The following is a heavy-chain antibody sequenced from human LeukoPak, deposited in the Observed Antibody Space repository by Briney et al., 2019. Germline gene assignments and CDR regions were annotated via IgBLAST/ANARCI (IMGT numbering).Heavy chain of an antibody. J-gene: IGHJ4*02. D-gene: IGHD3-16*01. V-gene: IGHV3-72*01. CDR3: VRVRGNYLDY. CDR1: GFTFSDHY. CDR2: IREKIYNYTT. Sequence: PRGSLRLSCAASGFTFSDHYMDWVRQAPGKGLEWVGRIREKIYNYTTQYAASVKGRFTISRDDSQSALYLQMNSLEVDDLAVYYCVRVRGNYLDYWGQGTLVTVSS.